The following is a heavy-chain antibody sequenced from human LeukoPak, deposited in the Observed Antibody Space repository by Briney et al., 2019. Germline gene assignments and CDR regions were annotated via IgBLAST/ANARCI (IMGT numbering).Heavy chain of an antibody. CDR2: INHSGST. CDR1: GGSFSGYY. V-gene: IGHV4-34*01. J-gene: IGHJ6*03. Sequence: PSETLSLTCAVYGGSFSGYYWSWIRQPPGKGLKWIGEINHSGSTNYNPSLKSRVTISVDTSKNQFTLKLSSVTAADTAVYYCARNHELGYYYYYYMDVWGKGTTVTVSS. CDR3: ARNHELGYYYYYYMDV. D-gene: IGHD6-13*01.